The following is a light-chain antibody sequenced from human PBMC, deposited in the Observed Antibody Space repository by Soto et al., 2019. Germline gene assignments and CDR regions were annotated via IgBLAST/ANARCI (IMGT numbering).Light chain of an antibody. CDR2: KAS. J-gene: IGKJ1*01. V-gene: IGKV1-5*03. Sequence: DIQMTQSPSTLSASVGDSVTITCRASQSISTWLAWYQRKPGKVPELLIYKASSLETGVPSRFSGSGSGTEFTLTISSLQPDDFATYYCQQYNSYSRTFCQGTKVDIK. CDR1: QSISTW. CDR3: QQYNSYSRT.